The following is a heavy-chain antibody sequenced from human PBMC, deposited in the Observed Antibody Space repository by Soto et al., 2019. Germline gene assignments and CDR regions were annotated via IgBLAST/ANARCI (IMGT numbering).Heavy chain of an antibody. J-gene: IGHJ4*02. Sequence: QVQLVESGGGVVQPGRSLRLSCAASGFTFSSYGMHWVRQAPGKGLEWVAFIWHDGGNKFYAESVKGRFTISRDNSKNTLYLQMTSLSADDTDMYYCAQEGDVNTGFGKDYWGQGTLVSVSS. V-gene: IGHV3-33*06. CDR2: IWHDGGNK. CDR3: AQEGDVNTGFGKDY. D-gene: IGHD3-16*01. CDR1: GFTFSSYG.